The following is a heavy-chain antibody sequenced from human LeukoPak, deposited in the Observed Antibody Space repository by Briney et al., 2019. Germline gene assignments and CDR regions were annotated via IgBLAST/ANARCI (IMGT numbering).Heavy chain of an antibody. CDR1: GFTFRSYG. J-gene: IGHJ4*02. CDR2: ITSSGSTI. Sequence: GGSLRLSCAASGFTFRSYGMNWVRQAPGKGLEWVSYITSSGSTIYYADSVKGRFTISRDNARTSLYLQMNSLRAEDTAVYYCASEFIVGATFDYWGQGTLVTVSS. D-gene: IGHD1-26*01. CDR3: ASEFIVGATFDY. V-gene: IGHV3-48*03.